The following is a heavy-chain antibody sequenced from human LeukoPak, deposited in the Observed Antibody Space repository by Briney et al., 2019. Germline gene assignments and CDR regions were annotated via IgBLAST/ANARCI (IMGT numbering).Heavy chain of an antibody. Sequence: GESLKISCKGFGYTFTSYWIGWVRQMPGKGLEWMGIIYPDDSDITYSPSFQGQGTISADKSISTAYLQWSSLKASDTAMYYCARLERRITIFGVVIGAFDIWGQGTMVTVSS. CDR3: ARLERRITIFGVVIGAFDI. D-gene: IGHD3-3*01. CDR2: IYPDDSDI. V-gene: IGHV5-51*01. J-gene: IGHJ3*02. CDR1: GYTFTSYW.